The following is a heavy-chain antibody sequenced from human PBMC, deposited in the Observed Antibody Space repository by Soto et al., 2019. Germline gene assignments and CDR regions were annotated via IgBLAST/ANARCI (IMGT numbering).Heavy chain of an antibody. CDR3: ATDPDEDQLNPGGSFVN. CDR1: GFTFSSFA. CDR2: ISYTANNK. J-gene: IGHJ4*02. V-gene: IGHV3-30-3*01. Sequence: VGSLRLSCAASGFTFSSFAMHWVRQAPDKGLEWVAFISYTANNKFYADSVKGRFTISRDNSKNTLYLQMNSLRADDTAVYYCATDPDEDQLNPGGSFVNWGQGTLVTVSS. D-gene: IGHD5-12*01.